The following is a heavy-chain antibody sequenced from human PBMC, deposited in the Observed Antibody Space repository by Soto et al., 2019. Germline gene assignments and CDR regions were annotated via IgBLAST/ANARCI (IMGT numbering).Heavy chain of an antibody. D-gene: IGHD4-17*01. CDR1: RDSVSSNSAA. CDR2: TYYRSKWYN. J-gene: IGHJ3*02. CDR3: ARDRSYGGNSVWEGDDAFDI. Sequence: SQTLSLTCAISRDSVSSNSAAWNWIRQSPSRGLEWLGRTYYRSKWYNDYAVSVKSRITINPDTSKNQFSLQLNSVTPEDTAVYYCARDRSYGGNSVWEGDDAFDIWGQGTMVTVS. V-gene: IGHV6-1*01.